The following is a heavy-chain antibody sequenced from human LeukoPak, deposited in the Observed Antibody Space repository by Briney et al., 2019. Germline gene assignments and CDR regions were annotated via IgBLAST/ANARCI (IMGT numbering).Heavy chain of an antibody. CDR1: GYSISSGYY. CDR2: IYHSGST. V-gene: IGHV4-38-2*02. CDR3: ARDGRGLGFYYYYMDV. Sequence: SETLSLTCTVSGYSISSGYYWGWIRQPPGKGLEWIGSIYHSGSTYYNPSLKSRVTISVDTSKNQFSLKLSSVTAADTAVYYCARDGRGLGFYYYYMDVWGKGTTVTVSS. J-gene: IGHJ6*03.